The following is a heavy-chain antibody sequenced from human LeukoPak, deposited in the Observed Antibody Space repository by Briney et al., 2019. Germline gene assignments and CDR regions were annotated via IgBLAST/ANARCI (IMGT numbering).Heavy chain of an antibody. Sequence: ASVKVSCKASGYTFTSYAMHWVRQAPGQRLEWMGWINAGNGNTKYSQKFQGRVTITRDTPAITAYMELSSLRSEDTAVYYCARDPTQRESAFDIWGQGTMVTVSS. V-gene: IGHV1-3*01. CDR3: ARDPTQRESAFDI. CDR1: GYTFTSYA. J-gene: IGHJ3*02. CDR2: INAGNGNT.